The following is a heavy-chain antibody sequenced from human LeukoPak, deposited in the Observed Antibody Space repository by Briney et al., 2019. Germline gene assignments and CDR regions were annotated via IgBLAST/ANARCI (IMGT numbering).Heavy chain of an antibody. Sequence: GGSLRLSCAASGFTFGSYDMHWVRQAPGKGLEWVAVIWYDGSNKYYADSVKGRFTISRDISKNTLYLQTNSLRAEDTAVYNCARHNAWTFDYWGQGTPVTVSS. V-gene: IGHV3-33*01. J-gene: IGHJ4*02. CDR2: IWYDGSNK. CDR3: ARHNAWTFDY. D-gene: IGHD1-1*01. CDR1: GFTFGSYD.